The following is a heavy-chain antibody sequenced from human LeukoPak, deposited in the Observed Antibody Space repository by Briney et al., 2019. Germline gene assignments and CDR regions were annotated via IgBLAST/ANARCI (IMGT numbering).Heavy chain of an antibody. D-gene: IGHD5-18*01. CDR2: IYYSGST. CDR1: GGSISSYY. J-gene: IGHJ4*02. Sequence: SETLSLTCTVSGGSISSYYWNWIRQPPGKGLEWIGYIYYSGSTNYNPSLKSRVAISVDTSKNQFSLKLTSVTAADTAVYYCARLAPCGDNYGCGSHFDYWGQGTLVTASS. CDR3: ARLAPCGDNYGCGSHFDY. V-gene: IGHV4-59*08.